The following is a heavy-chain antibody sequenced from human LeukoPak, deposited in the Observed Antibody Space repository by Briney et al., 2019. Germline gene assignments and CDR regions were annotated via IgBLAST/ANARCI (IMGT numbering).Heavy chain of an antibody. D-gene: IGHD1-26*01. Sequence: SETLSLTCTVSGGSISSSSYYRGWIRQPPGKGLEWIGSIYYSGSTYYNPSLKSRVTISVDTSKNQFSLKLSSVTAADTAVYYCARIQGPGSYFDYWGQGTLVTVSS. J-gene: IGHJ4*02. V-gene: IGHV4-39*01. CDR2: IYYSGST. CDR1: GGSISSSSYY. CDR3: ARIQGPGSYFDY.